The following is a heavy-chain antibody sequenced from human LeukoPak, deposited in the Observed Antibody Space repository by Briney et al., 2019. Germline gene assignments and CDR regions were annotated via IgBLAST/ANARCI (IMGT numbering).Heavy chain of an antibody. CDR1: GFSFSSYW. Sequence: GGSLKLSCAASGFSFSSYWMSWVRQAPGKGLEWVADMNPDGSEKYYVDSVEGRFTISRDNAKNSLYLQMNSLRGEDTAVYYCARARRATSSWLYWGLGTLVTVSS. CDR2: MNPDGSEK. V-gene: IGHV3-7*04. J-gene: IGHJ4*02. CDR3: ARARRATSSWLY. D-gene: IGHD6-13*01.